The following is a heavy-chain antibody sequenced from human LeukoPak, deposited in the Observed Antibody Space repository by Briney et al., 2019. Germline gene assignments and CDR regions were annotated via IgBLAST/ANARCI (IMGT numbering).Heavy chain of an antibody. CDR2: INWNGGST. Sequence: PGGSLRLSCAASGFSFNDYAMSWVRQAPGKGLEWVSGINWNGGSTSYADSVKGRFTTSRDNAKNSLYLQMNSLRAEDTAFYYCAREGFCSPPSCFGVDYWGQGALVTVSS. CDR3: AREGFCSPPSCFGVDY. J-gene: IGHJ4*02. CDR1: GFSFNDYA. V-gene: IGHV3-20*04. D-gene: IGHD2-2*01.